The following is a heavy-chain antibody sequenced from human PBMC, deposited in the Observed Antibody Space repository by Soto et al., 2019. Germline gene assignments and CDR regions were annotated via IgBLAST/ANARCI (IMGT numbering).Heavy chain of an antibody. Sequence: QVQLQESGQGLVKPSQTLSLTCTVSSGSISSGDYYWSWIRQPPGKGLEWIGYIYYSGSTYYNPSLKSRVTISVDTSKNQFSLKLSSVTAADTAVHYCARERPDGSRLDPWGQGTLVTVSS. J-gene: IGHJ5*02. CDR3: ARERPDGSRLDP. CDR2: IYYSGST. CDR1: SGSISSGDYY. D-gene: IGHD6-13*01. V-gene: IGHV4-30-4*01.